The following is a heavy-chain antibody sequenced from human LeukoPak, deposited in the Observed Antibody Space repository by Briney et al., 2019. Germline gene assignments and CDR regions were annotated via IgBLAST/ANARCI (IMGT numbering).Heavy chain of an antibody. V-gene: IGHV3-49*03. CDR1: GFTFGDYA. D-gene: IGHD6-19*01. CDR2: IRSKAYGGTT. J-gene: IGHJ6*03. Sequence: GRSLRLSCTASGFTFGDYAMSWFRKAPGKGLEWVGFIRSKAYGGTTAYAASVKGRFTISRDDSKSIAYLQMNSLKTEDTAVYYCTRDLASSGWYFLGVSYYYMDVWGKGTTVTVSS. CDR3: TRDLASSGWYFLGVSYYYMDV.